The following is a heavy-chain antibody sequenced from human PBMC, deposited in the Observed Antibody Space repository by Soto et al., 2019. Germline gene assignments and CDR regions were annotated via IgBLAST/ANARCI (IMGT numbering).Heavy chain of an antibody. CDR3: ARDTGTYPYYFDY. CDR2: IHHSGST. V-gene: IGHV4-30-4*01. CDR1: GGSISSGENF. J-gene: IGHJ4*02. Sequence: QVQLQESGPGLVKPSQTLSLTCTVSGGSISSGENFWNWIRQSPGKGLEWIGYIHHSGSTYYNPSLKSRLTISVDTSKNQISLKLNSVTAAHTAVYYCARDTGTYPYYFDYWGQGTLVTVSS.